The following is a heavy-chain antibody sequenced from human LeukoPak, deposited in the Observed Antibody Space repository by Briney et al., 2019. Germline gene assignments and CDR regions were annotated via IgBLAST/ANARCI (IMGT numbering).Heavy chain of an antibody. J-gene: IGHJ6*03. CDR3: ARDGRGYSYGYHYYYYYMHV. CDR2: IYYSGST. V-gene: IGHV4-59*01. CDR1: GGSMSSYY. D-gene: IGHD5-18*01. Sequence: PSETLSLTCTVSGGSMSSYYWSWLRQPPGKGLEWIGYIYYSGSTNYNPSLKSRVTISVDTSKNQFSLKLSSVTAADTAVYYCARDGRGYSYGYHYYYYYMHVWGKGTTVTVSS.